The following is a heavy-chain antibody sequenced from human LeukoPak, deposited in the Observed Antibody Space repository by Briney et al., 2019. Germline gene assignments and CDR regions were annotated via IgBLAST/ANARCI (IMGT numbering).Heavy chain of an antibody. D-gene: IGHD4-23*01. Sequence: GASVKVSCKASGYTFTGYYMHWVRQAPGQGLEWMGWINPNSGGTNYAQKFQGRVTMTRDTSISTAYMELRSLRSDDTAVYYCARSLRGGNAFDYWGQGTLVTVSS. J-gene: IGHJ4*02. CDR2: INPNSGGT. CDR1: GYTFTGYY. V-gene: IGHV1-2*02. CDR3: ARSLRGGNAFDY.